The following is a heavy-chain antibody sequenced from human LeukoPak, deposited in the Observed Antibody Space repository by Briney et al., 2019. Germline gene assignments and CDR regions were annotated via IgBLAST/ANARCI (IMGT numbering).Heavy chain of an antibody. CDR3: VKRAAVPGEQMFYFDY. V-gene: IGHV3-23*01. D-gene: IGHD6-19*01. Sequence: GGSLRLSCEASGFTFSNYPMSWVRQSPGKGLEWVSSIGARNGATFFADSVKGRFTISRDNSKNTLYLQMNGLRAEDTAVYYCVKRAAVPGEQMFYFDYWGQGLLVTVSS. CDR2: IGARNGAT. J-gene: IGHJ4*02. CDR1: GFTFSNYP.